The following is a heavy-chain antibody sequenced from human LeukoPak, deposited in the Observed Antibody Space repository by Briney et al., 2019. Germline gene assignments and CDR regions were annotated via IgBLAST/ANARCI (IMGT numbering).Heavy chain of an antibody. V-gene: IGHV3-7*04. CDR2: IKQDGSEK. CDR1: GFSISPYW. D-gene: IGHD4-23*01. Sequence: GGSLRLSCAGSGFSISPYWMSWVRQAPGKGLEWVANIKQDGSEKYFVDSVKGRFTISRDNAKNSLYLEMNSLRVEDTAVYYCARVQVTVPGGDCWGQGTQVTVSS. CDR3: ARVQVTVPGGDC. J-gene: IGHJ4*02.